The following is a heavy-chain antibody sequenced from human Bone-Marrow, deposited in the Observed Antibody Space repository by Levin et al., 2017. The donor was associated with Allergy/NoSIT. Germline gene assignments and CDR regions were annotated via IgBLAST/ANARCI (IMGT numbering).Heavy chain of an antibody. CDR1: GFTFNNFA. CDR3: AKTPVPRPQGLVPYYYYYMDV. Sequence: GGSLRLSCVGSGFTFNNFAMNWVRQTPGKGLEWVSSIRGNGGTTYYADSVKGRFTISRDNSKSTLYLQMNSLRIADTAIYYCAKTPVPRPQGLVPYYYYYMDVWGKGTTVTVSS. CDR2: IRGNGGTT. D-gene: IGHD3/OR15-3a*01. J-gene: IGHJ6*03. V-gene: IGHV3-23*01.